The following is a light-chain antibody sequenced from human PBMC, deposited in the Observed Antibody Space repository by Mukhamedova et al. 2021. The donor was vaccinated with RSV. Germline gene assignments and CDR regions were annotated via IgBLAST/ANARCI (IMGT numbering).Light chain of an antibody. CDR2: GVT. V-gene: IGLV2-23*02. Sequence: SSDVGGYNYVSWYQHHPDKTPKLIIYGVTERPSGVSNRFSGSKSGNTASLTISGLQAADEADYYCCSYGGSNSFWVFGGGTKLTV. CDR3: CSYGGSNSFWV. CDR1: SSDVGGYNY. J-gene: IGLJ3*02.